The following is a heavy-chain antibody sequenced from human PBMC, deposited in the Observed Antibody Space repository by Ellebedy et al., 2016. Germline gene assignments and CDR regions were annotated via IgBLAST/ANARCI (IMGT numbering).Heavy chain of an antibody. Sequence: SETLSLTCAISGASITTDTWWIWVRQTPGKGLEWIGEISHSGNTNYNPSLKSRVTLSIDRSKNHFSLRVDSVTAADTAVYYCARRWDGTFFYYYLDIWGRGTTVTVSS. D-gene: IGHD2/OR15-2a*01. J-gene: IGHJ6*03. CDR2: ISHSGNT. CDR3: ARRWDGTFFYYYLDI. V-gene: IGHV4/OR15-8*02. CDR1: GASITTDTW.